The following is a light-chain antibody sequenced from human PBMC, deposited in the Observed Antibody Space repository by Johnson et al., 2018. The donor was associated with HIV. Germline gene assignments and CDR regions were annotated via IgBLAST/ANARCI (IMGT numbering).Light chain of an antibody. CDR2: DNN. V-gene: IGLV1-51*01. J-gene: IGLJ1*01. CDR1: SSNIGNNY. Sequence: QSVLTQPPSVSAAPGQKVTISCSGSSSNIGNNYVSWYQQLPGTAPKVLIYDNNKRPSGIPDRFSGSKSGTSATLGITGLQTGDEADYFCGTWDNSLNVYVFGTATKVTVL. CDR3: GTWDNSLNVYV.